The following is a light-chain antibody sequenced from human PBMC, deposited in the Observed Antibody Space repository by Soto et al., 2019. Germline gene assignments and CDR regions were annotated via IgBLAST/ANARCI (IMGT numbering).Light chain of an antibody. J-gene: IGLJ2*01. CDR3: SSYTTISSLGVV. V-gene: IGLV2-14*03. CDR1: SSDVGGYDY. CDR2: DVS. Sequence: QSALTQPASVSGSPGQSITISCTGTSSDVGGYDYVSWYQQHPGKAPKLMIYDVSNRPSGVSYRFSGSKSGNTASLTISGLQAADYADYYCSSYTTISSLGVVFGGGTKLTVL.